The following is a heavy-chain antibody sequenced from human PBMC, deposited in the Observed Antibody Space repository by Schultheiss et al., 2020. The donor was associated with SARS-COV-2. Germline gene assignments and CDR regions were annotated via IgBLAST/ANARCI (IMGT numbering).Heavy chain of an antibody. D-gene: IGHD2-15*01. J-gene: IGHJ4*02. CDR1: GGSISSGGYY. Sequence: SETLSLTCTVSGGSISSGGYYWSWIRQHPGKGLEWIGYISYNGSTYYNPSLKSRVTISVDTSKNQFSLKLSSVTAADTAVYYCARVRPSGDCSGGTCYFDCWGQGTLVTVSS. V-gene: IGHV4-30-4*01. CDR3: ARVRPSGDCSGGTCYFDC. CDR2: ISYNGST.